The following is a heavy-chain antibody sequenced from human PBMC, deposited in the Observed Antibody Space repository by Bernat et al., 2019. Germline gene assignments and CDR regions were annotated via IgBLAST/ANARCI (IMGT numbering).Heavy chain of an antibody. Sequence: DVQLLESGGDLVQPGGSLRLSCAASGFTFSSCAMSWVRQAPGKGLEWVSAIRGRGGGTYYADSVKGRFTISRDNSKNSLYLQMNSLRTEDTALYYCAKDIGITVTGTTRFDYWGQGTLVTVSS. V-gene: IGHV3-23*01. CDR3: AKDIGITVTGTTRFDY. J-gene: IGHJ4*02. D-gene: IGHD6-19*01. CDR2: IRGRGGGT. CDR1: GFTFSSCA.